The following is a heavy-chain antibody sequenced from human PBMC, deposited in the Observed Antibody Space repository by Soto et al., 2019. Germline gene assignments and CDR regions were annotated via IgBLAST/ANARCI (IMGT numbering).Heavy chain of an antibody. V-gene: IGHV1-18*01. J-gene: IGHJ4*02. CDR2: ISPYSGYT. CDR1: GYSFMKYG. CDR3: AREASVLIPAAQPSRFDS. D-gene: IGHD2-2*01. Sequence: ASVKVSCKGFGYSFMKYGINWVRQAPGQGLEWVGWISPYSGYTHSAQKFHGRLTLTTDTAASTAYMELRILRSADTALYYCAREASVLIPAAQPSRFDSWGQGTLVTVST.